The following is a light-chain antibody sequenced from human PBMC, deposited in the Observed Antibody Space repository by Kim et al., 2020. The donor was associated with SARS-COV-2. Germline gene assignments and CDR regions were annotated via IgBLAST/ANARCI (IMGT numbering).Light chain of an antibody. CDR1: RGDIGADNL. CDR3: SSYRRSSSFG. CDR2: DGS. Sequence: GQSITAACTGSRGDIGADNLVSWYEQKPGKAPKLMIYDGSKRPSGGSDGCSGAKSGNTASLTISGLQAEDDAYYYCSSYRRSSSFGFGGGTQLTVL. V-gene: IGLV2-14*04. J-gene: IGLJ3*02.